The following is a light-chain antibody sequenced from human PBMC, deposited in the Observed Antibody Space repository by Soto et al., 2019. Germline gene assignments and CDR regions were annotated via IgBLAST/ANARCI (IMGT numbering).Light chain of an antibody. J-gene: IGLJ3*02. Sequence: QSVLTQPPSASGTPGQRVTISCSGSSSNIGSNAVSWYQHFPGTAPKVLIYSDDQRPSGVPDRFSGSKSGTSASLAISGLQAEDEADYSCAAWGDSLNTWVFGGGTKVTVL. CDR1: SSNIGSNA. CDR3: AAWGDSLNTWV. CDR2: SDD. V-gene: IGLV1-44*01.